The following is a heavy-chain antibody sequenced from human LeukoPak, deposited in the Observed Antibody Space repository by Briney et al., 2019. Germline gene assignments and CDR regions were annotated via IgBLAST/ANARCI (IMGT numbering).Heavy chain of an antibody. Sequence: GRSLRLSCASSGFTFNTYGMHWVRQAPGKGLEWVTVIWHDGSNKYYADSVKGRFTISRDNSKNTLFLQMDSLRAEDTAVYYCTRWVTFGEAHFDYWGQGTLVTVSS. V-gene: IGHV3-33*01. D-gene: IGHD3-10*01. CDR3: TRWVTFGEAHFDY. CDR2: IWHDGSNK. CDR1: GFTFNTYG. J-gene: IGHJ4*02.